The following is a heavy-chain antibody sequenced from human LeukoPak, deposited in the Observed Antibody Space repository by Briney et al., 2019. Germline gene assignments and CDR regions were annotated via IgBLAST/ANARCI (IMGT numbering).Heavy chain of an antibody. D-gene: IGHD4-17*01. J-gene: IGHJ6*02. CDR1: GYTFTSYD. CDR3: AGGRLTTVTTWYYHGMDV. Sequence: ASVKVSCKASGYTFTSYDINWVRQATGQGPEWMGWMNPNSGNTGHGQKFQGRVTMTRDTSISTAYMELRSLRSEDTAVYYCAGGRLTTVTTWYYHGMDVWGQGTTVTVSS. CDR2: MNPNSGNT. V-gene: IGHV1-8*01.